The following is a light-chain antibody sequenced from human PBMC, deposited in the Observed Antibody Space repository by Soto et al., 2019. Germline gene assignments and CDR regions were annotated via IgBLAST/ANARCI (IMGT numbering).Light chain of an antibody. V-gene: IGKV1-39*01. CDR2: AAS. CDR1: QSISSY. CDR3: QQSYSSTWT. Sequence: DIQMTQSPSSLSASVGDRVTITCRASQSISSYLSWYQQKPGKAPKLLIYAASSLQSGVPSRFSGSGSGTDFTLTISSLPPEDFAAYYCQQSYSSTWTFGQGTKVEIK. J-gene: IGKJ1*01.